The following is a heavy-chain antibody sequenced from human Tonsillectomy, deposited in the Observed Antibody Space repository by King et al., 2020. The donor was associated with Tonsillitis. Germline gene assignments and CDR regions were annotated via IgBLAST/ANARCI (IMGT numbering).Heavy chain of an antibody. CDR3: ASTSGLFLDITGYYFYYFDF. Sequence: VQLVESGAEVKKPGESLKISCQGSGYDFTSYWIGWVRQMPGQGLELMWIIYPGDSDTRYSPSFQGQVTISADESVSTAYLQWSSLTASDTAIYYCASTSGLFLDITGYYFYYFDFWGEGTLVTVSS. J-gene: IGHJ4*02. CDR2: IYPGDSDT. D-gene: IGHD3-22*01. V-gene: IGHV5-51*01. CDR1: GYDFTSYW.